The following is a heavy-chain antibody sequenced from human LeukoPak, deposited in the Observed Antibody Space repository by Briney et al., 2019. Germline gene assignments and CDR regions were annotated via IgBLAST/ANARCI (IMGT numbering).Heavy chain of an antibody. D-gene: IGHD3-22*01. CDR3: ARDASIHDSSSYYFLW. Sequence: SVKVSCKASGGTFSRSAVNWVRQAPGQGLEWMGGITPMFRTANYAQKFRGRVTITADESTSTAYMELNSLRSEDTAVYYCARDASIHDSSSYYFLWWGQGTLVTVSS. CDR2: ITPMFRTA. CDR1: GGTFSRSA. J-gene: IGHJ4*02. V-gene: IGHV1-69*13.